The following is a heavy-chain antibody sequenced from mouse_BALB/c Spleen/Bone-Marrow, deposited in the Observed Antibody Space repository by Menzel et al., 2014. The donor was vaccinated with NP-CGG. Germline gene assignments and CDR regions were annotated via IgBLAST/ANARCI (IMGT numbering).Heavy chain of an antibody. CDR3: TRSNGNWFAY. D-gene: IGHD2-1*01. Sequence: XXVKPGASVKLSCKASGYTFTSYYMYWVKQRPGQGLEWIGEINPSNGGTNFNEKFKSKATLTVDKSSSTAYMQLSSLTSEDSAVYYCTRSNGNWFAYWGQGTLVTVSA. CDR2: INPSNGGT. V-gene: IGHV1S81*02. J-gene: IGHJ3*01. CDR1: GYTFTSYY.